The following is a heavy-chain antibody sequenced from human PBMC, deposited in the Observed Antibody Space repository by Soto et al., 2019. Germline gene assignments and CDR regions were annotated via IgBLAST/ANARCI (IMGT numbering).Heavy chain of an antibody. Sequence: QPGGSLRLSCAASGFTFSNYAMSWVRQAPGKGLEWVSGIRPRGGGTYYADSVKGRFTISRDDSKSTLLLQMNSLRAEDSAIYYCAKDHSNWGWGPWGPGTLVTVSS. CDR1: GFTFSNYA. CDR2: IRPRGGGT. D-gene: IGHD4-4*01. V-gene: IGHV3-23*01. CDR3: AKDHSNWGWGP. J-gene: IGHJ5*02.